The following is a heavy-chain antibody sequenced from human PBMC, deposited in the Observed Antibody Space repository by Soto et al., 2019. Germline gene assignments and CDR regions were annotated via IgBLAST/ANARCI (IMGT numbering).Heavy chain of an antibody. CDR3: ARDPYSSSSVVWYYYYYGMDV. J-gene: IGHJ6*02. D-gene: IGHD6-6*01. CDR1: GFTFSSYG. V-gene: IGHV3-33*01. Sequence: PGGSLRLSCAASGFTFSSYGMHWVRQAPGKGLEWVAVIWYDGSNKYYADSVKGRFTISRDNSKNTLYLQMNSLRAEDTAVYYCARDPYSSSSVVWYYYYYGMDVWGQGTTVTVSS. CDR2: IWYDGSNK.